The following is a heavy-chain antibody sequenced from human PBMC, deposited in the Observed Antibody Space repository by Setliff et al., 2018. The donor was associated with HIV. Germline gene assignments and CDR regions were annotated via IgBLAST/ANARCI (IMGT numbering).Heavy chain of an antibody. Sequence: SVKVSCKASGDSLSNYVITWVRQAPGQGLECMGGITPMLGITNYAQRFQGRLTITADEYTGTAYMELSSLRSEDTAVYYCATRGRDLGFDYWGQGTLVTVSS. CDR3: ATRGRDLGFDY. CDR2: ITPMLGIT. CDR1: GDSLSNYV. D-gene: IGHD1-1*01. V-gene: IGHV1-69*10. J-gene: IGHJ4*02.